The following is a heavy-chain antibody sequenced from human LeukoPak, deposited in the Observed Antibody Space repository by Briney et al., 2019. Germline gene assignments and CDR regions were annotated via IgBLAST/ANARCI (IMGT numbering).Heavy chain of an antibody. J-gene: IGHJ4*02. CDR3: ARRKNASGNIDS. V-gene: IGHV4-39*01. CDR1: GGSISDTTYY. Sequence: SEPLSLPGLVSGGSISDTTYYWGWIPHPPGKGLEWIGNIYYSGSAYYNPSLKSRVTISVDTSKNQFSLKVNSVTAADRAVYYCARRKNASGNIDSWAQGTEVTVSS. D-gene: IGHD3-10*01. CDR2: IYYSGSA.